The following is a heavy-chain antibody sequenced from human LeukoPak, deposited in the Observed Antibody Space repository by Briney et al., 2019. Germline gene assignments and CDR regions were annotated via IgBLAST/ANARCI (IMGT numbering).Heavy chain of an antibody. D-gene: IGHD3-10*01. Sequence: PGRSLRLSCAASGFTFSDYSMNWVRQAPGKGLEWISWIGISSGNTKYADSVKGRFTISGDNAKNSLYLQMNSLRVEDTAVYYCAKDLITMVRGVIINPYYYYYGMDVWGQGTTVTVSS. CDR1: GFTFSDYS. V-gene: IGHV3-48*04. CDR3: AKDLITMVRGVIINPYYYYYGMDV. CDR2: IGISSGNT. J-gene: IGHJ6*02.